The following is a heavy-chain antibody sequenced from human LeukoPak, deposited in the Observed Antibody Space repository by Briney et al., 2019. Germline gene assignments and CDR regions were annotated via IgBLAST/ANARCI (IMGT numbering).Heavy chain of an antibody. CDR1: GFTFSSYG. V-gene: IGHV3-30*18. D-gene: IGHD6-19*01. J-gene: IGHJ4*02. CDR2: ISYDGSDK. Sequence: GRSLRLSCAGSGFTFSSYGMHWVRQAPGKRLEWVAVISYDGSDKYYADSVKGRFTISRDNSKNTLYLQMNTLRAEDTAVYYCAKDQASSGWYYDYWGQGTLVTVSS. CDR3: AKDQASSGWYYDY.